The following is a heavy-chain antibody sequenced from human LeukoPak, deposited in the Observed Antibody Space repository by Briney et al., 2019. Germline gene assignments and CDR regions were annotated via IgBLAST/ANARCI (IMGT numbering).Heavy chain of an antibody. D-gene: IGHD2-21*01. CDR1: GFTFSSHW. CDR2: INQDGREK. Sequence: GGSLGLSCAASGFTFSSHWMSWVRQAPGKGLEWVANINQDGREKHYVDSVKGRFTISRDNAQNSLFLQMDNLRAEDSAVYYCARDHVAPGLIFDFWGQGTLVTVSS. J-gene: IGHJ4*02. CDR3: ARDHVAPGLIFDF. V-gene: IGHV3-7*03.